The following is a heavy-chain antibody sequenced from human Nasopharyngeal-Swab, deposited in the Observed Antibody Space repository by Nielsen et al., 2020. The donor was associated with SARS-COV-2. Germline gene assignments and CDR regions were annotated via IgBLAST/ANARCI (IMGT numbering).Heavy chain of an antibody. CDR1: GGTFSSYA. Sequence: SVKVSCKASGGTFSSYAISWVRQAPGQGLEWMGGIIPIFGTADYAQKFQDRVTITADESTSTAYMELSSLRSEDTAVYYCARSGYSNSDVDYWGQGTLVTVSS. D-gene: IGHD6-6*01. CDR3: ARSGYSNSDVDY. CDR2: IIPIFGTA. V-gene: IGHV1-69*13. J-gene: IGHJ4*02.